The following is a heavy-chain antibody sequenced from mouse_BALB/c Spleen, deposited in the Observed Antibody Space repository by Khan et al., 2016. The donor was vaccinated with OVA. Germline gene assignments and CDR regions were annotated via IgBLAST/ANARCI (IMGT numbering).Heavy chain of an antibody. Sequence: VQLQESGAELAKPGASVKMSCKASGYTFINYWILWVKQRPGQGLEWIGYINPSTGYTEYNQNFKDKATLTADKSSSTAYMQLSSLTSEDYAVYYCARRGLRWDFDYWGQDTTLTVSS. CDR1: GYTFINYW. CDR2: INPSTGYT. J-gene: IGHJ2*01. CDR3: ARRGLRWDFDY. D-gene: IGHD1-1*01. V-gene: IGHV1-7*01.